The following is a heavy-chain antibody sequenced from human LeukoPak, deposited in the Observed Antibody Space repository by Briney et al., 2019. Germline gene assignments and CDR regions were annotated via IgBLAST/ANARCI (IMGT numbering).Heavy chain of an antibody. CDR3: VSRVRGVIIDYYYGMDV. CDR1: GGTFSSYA. Sequence: SVKVSCKASGGTFSSYAISWVRQAPGQGLEWMGGIIPIFGTANYAQKFQGRVTITADESTSTAYMELSSLRSEDTAVYYCVSRVRGVIIDYYYGMDVWGKGTTVTVSS. J-gene: IGHJ6*04. V-gene: IGHV1-69*01. CDR2: IIPIFGTA. D-gene: IGHD3-10*01.